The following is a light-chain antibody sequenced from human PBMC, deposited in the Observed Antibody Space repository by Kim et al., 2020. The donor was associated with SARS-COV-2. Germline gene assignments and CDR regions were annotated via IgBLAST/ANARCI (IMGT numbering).Light chain of an antibody. CDR2: KDD. CDR3: SAWDESLSGRL. V-gene: IGLV1-47*01. J-gene: IGLJ1*01. Sequence: ELTQPPSASGTPGQRVTISCSGSSSNIGSRYVYWYQQLPGTAPKLVIYKDDQRPSGVPDRFSGSKSGTSASLAISGLRSEDEADYYCSAWDESLSGRLFGTGTKVTVL. CDR1: SSNIGSRY.